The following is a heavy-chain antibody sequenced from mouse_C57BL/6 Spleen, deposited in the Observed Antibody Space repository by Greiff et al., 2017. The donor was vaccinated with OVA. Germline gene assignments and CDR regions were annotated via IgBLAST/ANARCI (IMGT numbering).Heavy chain of an antibody. J-gene: IGHJ4*01. Sequence: QVQLQQPGAELVKPGASVKLSCKASGYTFTSYWMQWVQQRPGQGLEWIGEIDPSDSYTNYNQKFKGKATLTVDTSSSTAYMQLSSLTSEDSAVYYCARLKPDGDAMDYWGQGTSVTVSS. V-gene: IGHV1-50*01. CDR2: IDPSDSYT. CDR3: ARLKPDGDAMDY. CDR1: GYTFTSYW.